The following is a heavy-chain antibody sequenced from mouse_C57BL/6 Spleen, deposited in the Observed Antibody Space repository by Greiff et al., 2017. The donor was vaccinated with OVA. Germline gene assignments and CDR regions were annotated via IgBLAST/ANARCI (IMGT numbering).Heavy chain of an antibody. V-gene: IGHV5-17*01. CDR3: AREATVVAKGFDY. Sequence: EVMLVESGGGLVKPGGSLKLSCAASGFTFSDYGMHWVRQAPEKGLEWVAYISSGSSTIYYADTVKGRFTISRDNAKNTLFLQMTSLRSEDTAMYYCAREATVVAKGFDYWGQGTTLTVSS. J-gene: IGHJ2*01. D-gene: IGHD1-1*01. CDR2: ISSGSSTI. CDR1: GFTFSDYG.